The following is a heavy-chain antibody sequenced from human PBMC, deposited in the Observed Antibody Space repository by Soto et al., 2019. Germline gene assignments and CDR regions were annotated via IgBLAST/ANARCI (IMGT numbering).Heavy chain of an antibody. V-gene: IGHV4-59*08. CDR3: ARHNYGSGSTYFDY. Sequence: LPETLSLTCTVSGGSISSYYWSWIRQPPGKGLEWIGYIYYSGSTNYNPSLKSRVTISVDTSKNQFSLKLNSMTAADTAVYYCARHNYGSGSTYFDYCGQGTLVTVSS. J-gene: IGHJ4*02. D-gene: IGHD3-10*01. CDR1: GGSISSYY. CDR2: IYYSGST.